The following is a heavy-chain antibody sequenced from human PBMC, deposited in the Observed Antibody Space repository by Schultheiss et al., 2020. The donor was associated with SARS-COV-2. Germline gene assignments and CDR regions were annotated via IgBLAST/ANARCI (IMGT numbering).Heavy chain of an antibody. CDR3: AKRGVRFSGMDV. CDR2: ISGSGGST. J-gene: IGHJ6*02. V-gene: IGHV3-23*01. CDR1: GFTFSSYD. D-gene: IGHD3-16*01. Sequence: GSLRLSCAASGFTFSSYDMSWVRQAPGKGLEWVSAISGSGGSTYYADSVKGRFTISRDNSKNTLYLQMNSLRAEDTAVYYCAKRGVRFSGMDVWGQGTTVTVSS.